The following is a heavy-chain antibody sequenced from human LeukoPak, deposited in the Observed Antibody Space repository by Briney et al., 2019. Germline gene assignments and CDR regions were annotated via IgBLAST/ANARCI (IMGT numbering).Heavy chain of an antibody. V-gene: IGHV5-51*01. J-gene: IGHJ3*02. D-gene: IGHD3-22*01. CDR2: IYPGDSDT. CDR3: ARHGLYYYDSSGYYLSHAFDI. Sequence: GESLKISCKGSGYSFNTYWIGWVRQMPGKGLEWMGIIYPGDSDTRYSPSFQGQVTISADKSISTAYLQWSSLKASDTAMYYCARHGLYYYDSSGYYLSHAFDIWGQGTMVTVSS. CDR1: GYSFNTYW.